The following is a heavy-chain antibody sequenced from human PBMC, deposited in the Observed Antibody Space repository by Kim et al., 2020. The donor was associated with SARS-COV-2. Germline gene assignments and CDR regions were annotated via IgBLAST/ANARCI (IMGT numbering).Heavy chain of an antibody. V-gene: IGHV4-34*01. D-gene: IGHD3-22*01. CDR2: INHSGST. J-gene: IGHJ3*02. Sequence: SETLSLTCAVYGGSFSGYYWSWIRQPPGKGLEWIGEINHSGSTNYNPSLKSRVTISVDTSKNQFSLKLSSVTAADTAVYYCARAAYYDSSGYDLAAFDI. CDR1: GGSFSGYY. CDR3: ARAAYYDSSGYDLAAFDI.